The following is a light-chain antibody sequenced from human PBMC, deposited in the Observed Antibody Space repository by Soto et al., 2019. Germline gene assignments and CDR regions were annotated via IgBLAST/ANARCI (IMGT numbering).Light chain of an antibody. J-gene: IGLJ1*01. CDR1: SGDVGGYNY. V-gene: IGLV2-14*01. Sequence: QSVLTQPASVSASPGQSITISCTGTSGDVGGYNYVSWYQQHPVKAPKLMIYDVTNRPSGVSDRFSGSKSGNTASLTISGLQAEDEADYYCSSYTSSSTPYVFGTGTKVTVL. CDR3: SSYTSSSTPYV. CDR2: DVT.